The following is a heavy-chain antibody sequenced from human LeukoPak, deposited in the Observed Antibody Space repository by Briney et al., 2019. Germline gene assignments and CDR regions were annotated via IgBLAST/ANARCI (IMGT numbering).Heavy chain of an antibody. CDR3: AKDQRILRFLECPFDY. V-gene: IGHV3-30*18. J-gene: IGHJ4*02. CDR1: GFTFSSYN. D-gene: IGHD3-3*01. CDR2: ISYHGSTK. Sequence: GGSLRLSCAASGFTFSSYNMNWVGQAPGKGLEWVAVISYHGSTKYYADSVKGRFTISRDNSKNTLYLQMNSLRAEDTAVYYCAKDQRILRFLECPFDYWGQGTLVTVSS.